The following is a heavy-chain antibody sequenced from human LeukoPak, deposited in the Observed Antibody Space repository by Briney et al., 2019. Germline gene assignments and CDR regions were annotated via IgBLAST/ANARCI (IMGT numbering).Heavy chain of an antibody. J-gene: IGHJ3*02. CDR2: ISSSSTYI. Sequence: GGSLRLSCAASGFSFSNCSMNWVRQAPGKGLEWVSSISSSSTYIYYADSLEGRFTISRDNVRNSLYLQMNSLRAEDTAVYYCAGDYEGNLAFDIWGQGTMVTVST. D-gene: IGHD4-23*01. CDR3: AGDYEGNLAFDI. CDR1: GFSFSNCS. V-gene: IGHV3-21*01.